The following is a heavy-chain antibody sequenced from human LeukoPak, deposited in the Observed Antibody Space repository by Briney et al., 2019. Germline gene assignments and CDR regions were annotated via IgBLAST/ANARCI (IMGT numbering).Heavy chain of an antibody. CDR1: GGSFSGYY. CDR2: INHSGST. D-gene: IGHD3-22*01. J-gene: IGHJ4*02. V-gene: IGHV4-34*01. Sequence: PSETLSLTCAVYGGSFSGYYWSWIRQPPGKGLEWIGEINHSGSTNYNPSLKSRVTISVDTSKNQFSLKLCSVTAADTAVYYCARVDYYDSSGYYDYWGQGTLVTVSS. CDR3: ARVDYYDSSGYYDY.